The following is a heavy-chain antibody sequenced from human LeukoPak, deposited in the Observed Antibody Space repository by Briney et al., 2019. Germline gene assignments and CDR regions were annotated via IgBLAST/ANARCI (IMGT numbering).Heavy chain of an antibody. CDR3: ARQPSYSYGYKDY. CDR1: GGSISSYY. V-gene: IGHV4-59*01. CDR2: IYYSGST. J-gene: IGHJ4*02. D-gene: IGHD5-18*01. Sequence: SETLSLTCTVSGGSISSYYWSWIRQPPGKGLEWIGYIYYSGSTKYNPSLKSRVTISVDTSKNQFSLRLNSVTAADTAVYYCARQPSYSYGYKDYWGQGTLVTVSS.